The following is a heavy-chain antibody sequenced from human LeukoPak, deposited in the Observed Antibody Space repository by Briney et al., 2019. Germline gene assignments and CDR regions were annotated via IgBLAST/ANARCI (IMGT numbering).Heavy chain of an antibody. Sequence: SGGSLRLSCAASGFTFSNAWMSWVRQAPGKGLEWVGRIKSKTDGGTTDYAAPVKGRFTISRDNAKNSLYLQMNSLRAEDTAVYCCARGSGSSNFDYWGQGTLVTVSS. CDR3: ARGSGSSNFDY. CDR2: IKSKTDGGTT. V-gene: IGHV3-15*01. D-gene: IGHD1-26*01. CDR1: GFTFSNAW. J-gene: IGHJ4*02.